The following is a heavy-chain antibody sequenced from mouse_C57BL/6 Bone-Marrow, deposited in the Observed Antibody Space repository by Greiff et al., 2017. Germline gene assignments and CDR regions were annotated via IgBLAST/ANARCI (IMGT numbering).Heavy chain of an antibody. Sequence: VQLQQSGPELVKPGDSVKISCKASGYSFTGYFMNWVMQSHGKSLEWIGRINPYNGDTFYNQKFKGKATLTVDKSSSTAHMELRRLTSEDSAVYYCAENYAYDVYFDVWGTGTTVTVSS. CDR2: INPYNGDT. CDR1: GYSFTGYF. CDR3: AENYAYDVYFDV. V-gene: IGHV1-20*01. J-gene: IGHJ1*03. D-gene: IGHD2-2*01.